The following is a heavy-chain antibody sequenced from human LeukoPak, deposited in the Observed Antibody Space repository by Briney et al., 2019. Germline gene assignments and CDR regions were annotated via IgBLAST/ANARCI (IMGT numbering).Heavy chain of an antibody. D-gene: IGHD3-22*01. CDR3: ARANEYYYDSSGYYLVY. J-gene: IGHJ4*02. V-gene: IGHV4-31*03. CDR1: GGSISSGGYY. Sequence: SQTLSFTCTVSGGSISSGGYYWRWIRQHPGKGLEWIGYIYYSGSTYYNPSLKSRVTISVDTSKNQFSLKLSSVAAADTAVYYCARANEYYYDSSGYYLVYWGQGTLVTVSS. CDR2: IYYSGST.